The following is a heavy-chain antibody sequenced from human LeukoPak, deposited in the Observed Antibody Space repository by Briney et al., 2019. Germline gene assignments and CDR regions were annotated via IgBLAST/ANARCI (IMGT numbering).Heavy chain of an antibody. V-gene: IGHV3-73*01. CDR1: GFIFSGSA. CDR2: VRSKANSYAT. CDR3: TTDGVGVEGATYDN. Sequence: GGSLRLSCAASGFIFSGSAIHWVRQASGKGLEWVGRVRSKANSYATAYAASVKGRFTISRDDSKNTAYLQMNSLKTEDTAVYYCTTDGVGVEGATYDNWGQGTLVSVSS. D-gene: IGHD1-26*01. J-gene: IGHJ4*02.